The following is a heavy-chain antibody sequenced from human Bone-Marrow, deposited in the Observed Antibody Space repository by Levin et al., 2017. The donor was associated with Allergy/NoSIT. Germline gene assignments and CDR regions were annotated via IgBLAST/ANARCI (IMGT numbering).Heavy chain of an antibody. J-gene: IGHJ6*02. CDR1: GFSLSPTGVG. CDR2: IYWDDDK. CDR3: AHTIASFGVVIPYGMDI. Sequence: SGPTLVKPTQTLTLTCTFSGFSLSPTGVGVAWIRPPPGKALEWLALIYWDDDKRYRPSLKSRLTITKDTSKNQVVLTMTHMAPVDTATFYCAHTIASFGVVIPYGMDIWGQGTTVTVSS. V-gene: IGHV2-5*02. D-gene: IGHD3-3*01.